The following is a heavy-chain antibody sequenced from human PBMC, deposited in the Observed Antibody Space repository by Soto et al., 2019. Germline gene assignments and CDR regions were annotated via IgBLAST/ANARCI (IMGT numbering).Heavy chain of an antibody. CDR2: IFYSGST. Sequence: PSETLSLTCTVSGDSISSDNYYCSWIRQHPGKGLEWIGYIFYSGSTHYNPSLKSRVTISVDTSKNQFSLKLSSVTAADTAVYYCARLTTGCCSGGSCPPPYWGQGTLVTVSS. J-gene: IGHJ4*02. CDR1: GDSISSDNYY. CDR3: ARLTTGCCSGGSCPPPY. V-gene: IGHV4-31*03. D-gene: IGHD2-15*01.